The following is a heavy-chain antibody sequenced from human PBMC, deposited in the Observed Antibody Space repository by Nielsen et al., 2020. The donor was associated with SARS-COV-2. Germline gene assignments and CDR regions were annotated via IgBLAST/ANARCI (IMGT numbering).Heavy chain of an antibody. D-gene: IGHD6-13*01. Sequence: GGSLRLSCAASGFTFSGSTMHWVRQASGKGLEWVANIKQVGSEKYYVDSVKGRFTISRDNAKNSMYLQMNSLRVEDTAVYYCARVGGSSWYFDNWGQGTLVTVSS. V-gene: IGHV3-7*03. J-gene: IGHJ4*02. CDR1: GFTFSGST. CDR3: ARVGGSSWYFDN. CDR2: IKQVGSEK.